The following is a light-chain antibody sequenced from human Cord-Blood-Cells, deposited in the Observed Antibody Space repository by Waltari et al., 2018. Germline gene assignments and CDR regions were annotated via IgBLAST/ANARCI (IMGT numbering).Light chain of an antibody. J-gene: IGKJ4*01. CDR1: QGVLYSSNNKNY. V-gene: IGKV4-1*01. CDR2: WAS. CDR3: QQYYSTPLT. Sequence: EIVMTQSPDSLAVSLGERATINCKSSQGVLYSSNNKNYLAWYQHKPGQPPKLLIYWASTRESGVPDRFSGSGSGTDFTLTISSLQAEDVAVYYCQQYYSTPLTFGGGTKVEIK.